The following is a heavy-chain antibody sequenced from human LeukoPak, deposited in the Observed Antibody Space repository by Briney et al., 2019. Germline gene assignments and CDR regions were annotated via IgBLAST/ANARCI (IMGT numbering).Heavy chain of an antibody. J-gene: IGHJ4*02. V-gene: IGHV4-4*07. CDR1: GGSISSYY. Sequence: TSETLSLTCTVSGGSISSYYWTWIRQPAGQGLEWIGRIYTSGRTNYTPSLKSRVTMSVDTSKNEFALKLSSVTAADTAVYYCARYSGYDWVTLFDYWGQGTLVTVSS. D-gene: IGHD5-12*01. CDR2: IYTSGRT. CDR3: ARYSGYDWVTLFDY.